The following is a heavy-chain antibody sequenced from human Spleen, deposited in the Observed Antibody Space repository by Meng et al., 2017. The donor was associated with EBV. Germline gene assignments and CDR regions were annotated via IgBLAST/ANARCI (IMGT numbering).Heavy chain of an antibody. Sequence: QLQSQESGSGLVKPSQTLSLTCAVSGGSINTKGYSWTWIRQPPGKDLEWIGYILHSGITYYNPSLKSRVTISMDRSKNQFSLNLTSVTAADTAVYYCAAPPSGSSYFDCWGQGTLVTVSS. D-gene: IGHD1-26*01. CDR1: GGSINTKGYS. J-gene: IGHJ4*02. CDR2: ILHSGIT. CDR3: AAPPSGSSYFDC. V-gene: IGHV4-30-2*01.